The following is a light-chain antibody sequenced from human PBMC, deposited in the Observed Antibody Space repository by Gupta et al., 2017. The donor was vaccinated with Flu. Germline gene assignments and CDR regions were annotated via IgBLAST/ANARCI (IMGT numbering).Light chain of an antibody. Sequence: DIQMTQSPSSLSAFVGDRVTITCRASQGISNSLVWFQQEPVKAPQSLIFAASTLLSGVPSKFSGGRSRKVFSLTISMRQPEDFATYYCQLYDDNANTFHQGT. CDR2: AAS. J-gene: IGKJ2*01. CDR1: QGISNS. V-gene: IGKV1-16*02. CDR3: QLYDDNANT.